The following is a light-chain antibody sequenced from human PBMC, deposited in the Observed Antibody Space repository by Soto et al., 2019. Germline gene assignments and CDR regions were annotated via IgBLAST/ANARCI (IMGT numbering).Light chain of an antibody. CDR3: QHYYRWAPT. CDR1: QTVSNN. J-gene: IGKJ1*01. Sequence: DIVMTQSPATLSVSPGDRVTLSCRGSQTVSNNLAWYQQKPGQAPRLLISSASTRATGVPGRFTGSGSGTDFTLTVSSLQSEDFGVYYCQHYYRWAPTFGQGTIVEI. V-gene: IGKV3-15*01. CDR2: SAS.